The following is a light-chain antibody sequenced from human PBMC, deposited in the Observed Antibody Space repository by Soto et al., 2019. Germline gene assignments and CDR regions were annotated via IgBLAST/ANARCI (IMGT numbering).Light chain of an antibody. Sequence: DIQMTQSPSSLSASVGDRVTITCRSSQSIVSYLNWYQQKPGRAPQLLIYAASSLQSGVPARFSGGGSGIDFTLSISSLQPEDSAIYYCQQIYSGPRTFGQGTKLEIK. CDR1: QSIVSY. V-gene: IGKV1-39*01. J-gene: IGKJ2*02. CDR3: QQIYSGPRT. CDR2: AAS.